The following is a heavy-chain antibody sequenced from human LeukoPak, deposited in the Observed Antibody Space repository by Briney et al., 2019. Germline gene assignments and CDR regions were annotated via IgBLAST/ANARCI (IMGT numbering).Heavy chain of an antibody. D-gene: IGHD3-16*01. CDR3: ARDQAGGAAFFDY. CDR1: GFTFSTYS. CDR2: VSSSSAYI. V-gene: IGHV3-21*01. J-gene: IGHJ4*02. Sequence: GGSLRLSCAASGFTFSTYSMNWVRQAPGKGLEWVSSVSSSSAYIYYADSGKGRFTISRDNAKNSLYLQMNSLRAEDTALYYCARDQAGGAAFFDYWGQGTLVTVSS.